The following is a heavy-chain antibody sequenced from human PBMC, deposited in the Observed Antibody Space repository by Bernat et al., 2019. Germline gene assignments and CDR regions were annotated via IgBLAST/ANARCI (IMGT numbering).Heavy chain of an antibody. CDR1: GFTFNTYW. CDR2: IKPDGSGE. D-gene: IGHD6-19*01. J-gene: IGHJ3*02. V-gene: IGHV3-7*03. CDR3: ARDPSTNGGWGAFDI. Sequence: EVQLVESGGGLVQPGESLRLSCAASGFTFNTYWMSWVRLAPGKGLEWVANIKPDGSGEVYVDAVKGRFTIARDNAENSLYLEMNRLRIEDTAVYYCARDPSTNGGWGAFDIWGQGTMVTVSS.